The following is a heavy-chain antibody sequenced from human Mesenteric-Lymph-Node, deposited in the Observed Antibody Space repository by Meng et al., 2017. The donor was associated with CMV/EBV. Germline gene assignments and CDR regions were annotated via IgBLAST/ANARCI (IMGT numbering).Heavy chain of an antibody. J-gene: IGHJ4*02. CDR1: GFTFSSYW. D-gene: IGHD4/OR15-4a*01. CDR3: ARGDGMVVTGEAFEG. Sequence: GESLKISCAASGFTFSSYWMSWVRQAPGKGLEWVANIKQDGSEKYYVDSVKGRFTISRDNAKNSLYLQMNSLRAEDTAVYYCARGDGMVVTGEAFEGWGQGTLVTVSS. V-gene: IGHV3-7*01. CDR2: IKQDGSEK.